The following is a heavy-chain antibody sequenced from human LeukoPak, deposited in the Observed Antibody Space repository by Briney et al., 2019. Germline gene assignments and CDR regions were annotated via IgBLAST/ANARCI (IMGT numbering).Heavy chain of an antibody. Sequence: SETLSLTCTVSGGSITSYYWSWIRQPAGKGLDYIGRIYTSGTTNYNPSLKSRVTMSVDTSKSQFSLKLSSVTAADTAVYYCARAGGYSYGYPFDYWGQGTLVTVSS. CDR3: ARAGGYSYGYPFDY. D-gene: IGHD5-18*01. J-gene: IGHJ4*02. CDR2: IYTSGTT. CDR1: GGSITSYY. V-gene: IGHV4-4*07.